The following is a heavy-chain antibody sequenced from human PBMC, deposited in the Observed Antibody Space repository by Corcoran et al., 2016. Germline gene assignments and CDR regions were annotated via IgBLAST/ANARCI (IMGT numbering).Heavy chain of an antibody. D-gene: IGHD4-17*01. CDR3: TRGKSDSGIDY. J-gene: IGHJ4*02. CDR2: CYHTGDA. Sequence: QVQLQQSGPGLVKPSETLSLTCTVSGYSIRNGYYWGWIRQSPGKGLEWIGSCYHTGDAYYNPSLNSRVTVSVDKSKNQFSLKVTSMTAADTAVYYCTRGKSDSGIDYWGQGTLVTVSS. V-gene: IGHV4-38-2*02. CDR1: GYSIRNGYY.